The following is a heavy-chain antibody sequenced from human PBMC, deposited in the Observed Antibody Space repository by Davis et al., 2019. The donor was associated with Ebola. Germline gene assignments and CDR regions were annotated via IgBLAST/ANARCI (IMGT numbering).Heavy chain of an antibody. V-gene: IGHV3-11*01. CDR2: IGSSGCPI. Sequence: PGGSLRLSCVVSGFSFENSCMNWIRQPPGKGLEWLSYIGSSGCPIYYADSVKGRFTISRDNAKTSLNLQMDSLRADDTAVYYCEAGMDVWGQGTTVIVSS. J-gene: IGHJ6*02. CDR1: GFSFENSC. D-gene: IGHD6-19*01. CDR3: EAGMDV.